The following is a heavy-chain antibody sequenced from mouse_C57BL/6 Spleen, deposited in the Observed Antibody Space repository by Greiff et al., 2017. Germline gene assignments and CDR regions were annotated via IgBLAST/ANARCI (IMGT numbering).Heavy chain of an antibody. J-gene: IGHJ3*01. Sequence: VQLQQSGAELVRPGASVTLSCKASGYTFTDYEMHWVKQTPVHGLEWIGAIDPETGGTAYNQKFKGKAILTADKSSSTAYMELRSLTSEDSAVYYCTRSHLESFAYWGQGTLVTVSA. CDR3: TRSHLESFAY. CDR1: GYTFTDYE. CDR2: IDPETGGT. V-gene: IGHV1-15*01.